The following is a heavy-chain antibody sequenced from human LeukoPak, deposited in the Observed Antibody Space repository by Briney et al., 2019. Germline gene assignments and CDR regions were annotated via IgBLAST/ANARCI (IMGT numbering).Heavy chain of an antibody. J-gene: IGHJ4*02. CDR3: ARRHKHYYQIVY. D-gene: IGHD1-26*01. CDR2: VNPSGGST. Sequence: ASVKVSCKASGYTFTSYYLHWVRQAPGQGLEWMGMVNPSGGSTSYAQKFQGRVTMTRDTSTTTVYMELSSLRSDDTAVFYCARRHKHYYQIVYWGQGTLVTVSS. V-gene: IGHV1-46*01. CDR1: GYTFTSYY.